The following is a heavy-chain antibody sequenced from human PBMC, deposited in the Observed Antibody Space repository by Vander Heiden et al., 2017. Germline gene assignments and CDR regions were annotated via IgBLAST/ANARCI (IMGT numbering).Heavy chain of an antibody. V-gene: IGHV3-9*01. CDR2: ISWNSGSI. Sequence: EVQLVESGGGLVQPGRSLRLSCAASGFTFDDYAMHWVRQAPGKGLEWGPGISWNSGSIGEADSVKGRFTISRDNAKNSLYLQMNSLRAEDTALYYCAKDISHRLAAAVGYWGQGTLVTVSS. D-gene: IGHD6-13*01. CDR1: GFTFDDYA. CDR3: AKDISHRLAAAVGY. J-gene: IGHJ4*02.